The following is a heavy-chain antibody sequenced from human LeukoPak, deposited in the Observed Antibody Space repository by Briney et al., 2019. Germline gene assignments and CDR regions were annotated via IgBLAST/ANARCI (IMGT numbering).Heavy chain of an antibody. CDR2: IYQSGTT. Sequence: TSETLSLTCTVSNYSIRTGYYWGWIRQPPGKRLEWIGSIYQSGTTYHNPSLKSRVTISVDTSKNQFSLRLSSVTAADTAVYYCVREGAFTVEVPASMTGTRGFDPWGPGTLVTVSS. V-gene: IGHV4-38-2*02. J-gene: IGHJ5*02. D-gene: IGHD2-2*01. CDR3: VREGAFTVEVPASMTGTRGFDP. CDR1: NYSIRTGYY.